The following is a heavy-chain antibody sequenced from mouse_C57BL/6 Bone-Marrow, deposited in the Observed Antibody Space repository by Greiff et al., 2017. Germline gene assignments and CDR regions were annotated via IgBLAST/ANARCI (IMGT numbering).Heavy chain of an antibody. D-gene: IGHD1-1*01. Sequence: QVQLKESGAELVRPGASVTLSCKASGYTFTDYEMHWVKQTPVHGLEWIGAIDPETGGTADNQKFKGKAILTADTSSSTAYMELRSLTSEVSAVYYCTSRYYGSSYYFDYWGQGTTLTVSS. CDR3: TSRYYGSSYYFDY. CDR1: GYTFTDYE. V-gene: IGHV1-15*01. J-gene: IGHJ2*01. CDR2: IDPETGGT.